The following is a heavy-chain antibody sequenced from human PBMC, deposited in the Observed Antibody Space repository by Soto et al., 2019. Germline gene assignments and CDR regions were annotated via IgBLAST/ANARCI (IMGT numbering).Heavy chain of an antibody. D-gene: IGHD3-10*01. J-gene: IGHJ6*02. Sequence: QLQLQESGSGLVKPSQTLSLTCAVSGGSISSGGYSWSWIRQPPGKGLEWIGYIYHSGSTYYNPSLKSRVTISVDRSKNQFSLKLSSVTAADTAVYYCAKSGSYYNPYYYYGMDVWGQGTRVTVSS. CDR2: IYHSGST. CDR3: AKSGSYYNPYYYYGMDV. CDR1: GGSISSGGYS. V-gene: IGHV4-30-2*01.